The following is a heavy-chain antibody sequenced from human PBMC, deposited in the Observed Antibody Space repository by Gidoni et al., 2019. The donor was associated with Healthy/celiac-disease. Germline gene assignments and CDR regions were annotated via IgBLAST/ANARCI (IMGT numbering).Heavy chain of an antibody. Sequence: QLQLQESGPGLVQPSETLSPTCTVSGGSISSSSYYWGWIRQPPGKGLEWIGSIYYSGSTYYNPSLKSRVTISVDTSKNQFSLKLSSVTAADTAVYYCARQGYYDSRGLDYWGQGTLVTVSS. CDR2: IYYSGST. D-gene: IGHD3-22*01. V-gene: IGHV4-39*01. CDR1: GGSISSSSYY. J-gene: IGHJ4*02. CDR3: ARQGYYDSRGLDY.